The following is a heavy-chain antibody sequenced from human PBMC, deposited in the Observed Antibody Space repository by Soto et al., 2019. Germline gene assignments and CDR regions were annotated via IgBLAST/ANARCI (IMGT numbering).Heavy chain of an antibody. CDR3: TKGRRSSSPPPFDS. V-gene: IGHV3-23*01. J-gene: IGHJ4*02. D-gene: IGHD2-2*01. Sequence: PGGSLRLSCAASGFTFSNFAMSWVRQAPGKGLEWVSGISGNGGSTYYADSVKGRFTISRDNSKNTLYLQMNSLRAEDTAVYYCTKGRRSSSPPPFDSWGQGTLVTVSS. CDR1: GFTFSNFA. CDR2: ISGNGGST.